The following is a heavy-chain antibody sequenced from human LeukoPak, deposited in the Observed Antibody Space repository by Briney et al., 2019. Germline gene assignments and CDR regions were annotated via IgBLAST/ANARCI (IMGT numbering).Heavy chain of an antibody. V-gene: IGHV4-39*07. J-gene: IGHJ6*03. CDR2: IYYSGST. CDR3: ARGRSERGYSYGYYYYYMDV. D-gene: IGHD5-18*01. CDR1: GGSISSSSYY. Sequence: SETLSLTCTVSGGSISSSSYYWGWIRQPPGKGLEWIGSIYYSGSTYCNPSLKSRVTISVDTSKNQFSLKLSSVTAADTAVYYCARGRSERGYSYGYYYYYMDVWGKGTTVTVSS.